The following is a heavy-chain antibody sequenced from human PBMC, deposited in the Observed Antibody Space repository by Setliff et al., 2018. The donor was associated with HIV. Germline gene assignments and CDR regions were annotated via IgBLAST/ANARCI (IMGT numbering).Heavy chain of an antibody. V-gene: IGHV4-61*02. CDR1: GGSISTGGYY. D-gene: IGHD5-12*01. CDR2: IYTSGST. CDR3: AREYSGSDIGDYYFDY. Sequence: SETLSLTCTVSGGSISTGGYYWSWIRQPAGKGLEWIGRIYTSGSTNYSPSLKSRVTISVDTSKNQFSLKLNSVTAADTALYYCAREYSGSDIGDYYFDYWGQGTLVTVSS. J-gene: IGHJ4*02.